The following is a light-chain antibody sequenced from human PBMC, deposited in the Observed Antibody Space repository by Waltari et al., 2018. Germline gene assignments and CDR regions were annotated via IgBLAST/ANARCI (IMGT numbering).Light chain of an antibody. CDR1: GSNLGAGLD. V-gene: IGLV1-40*01. J-gene: IGLJ2*01. CDR2: GTC. CDR3: QSYDTSLSVV. Sequence: QSVLTQPPSVSGAPGQRVSLPCTGSGSNLGAGLDVHWYQKHPGKAPTLLTDGTCPRPPGVPDRFFGSQSGTAASLAITALQAEDEAEYYCQSYDTSLSVVFGGGTKLTVL.